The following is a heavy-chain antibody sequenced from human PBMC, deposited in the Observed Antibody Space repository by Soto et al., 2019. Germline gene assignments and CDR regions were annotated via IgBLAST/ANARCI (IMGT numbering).Heavy chain of an antibody. CDR3: TTACGTTCYWSYYGMDV. Sequence: GGSLRLSCEASGFIFNNDWMNWVRQSTGKGLEWVGHIKSKGDGGTTDYAAPVKGRFIISRDDSKKTLYLQMDSLKNEDTAVYYCTTACGTTCYWSYYGMDVWGQGTTVTVSS. CDR1: GFIFNNDW. CDR2: IKSKGDGGTT. J-gene: IGHJ6*02. D-gene: IGHD2-2*01. V-gene: IGHV3-15*01.